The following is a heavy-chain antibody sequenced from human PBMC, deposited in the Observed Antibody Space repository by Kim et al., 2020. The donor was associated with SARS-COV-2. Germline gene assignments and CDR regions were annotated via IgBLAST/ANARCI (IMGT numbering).Heavy chain of an antibody. CDR3: ARAGGLTYYYGMDV. J-gene: IGHJ6*02. V-gene: IGHV3-11*06. Sequence: ADSGTDRFTTPRDNATNSLYLQMNRLRAEDTAVYYCARAGGLTYYYGMDVWGQGTTVTVSS. D-gene: IGHD3-9*01.